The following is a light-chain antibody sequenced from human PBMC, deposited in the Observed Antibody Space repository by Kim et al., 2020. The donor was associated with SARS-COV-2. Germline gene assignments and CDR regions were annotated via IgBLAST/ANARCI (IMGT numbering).Light chain of an antibody. V-gene: IGLV10-54*04. CDR3: SAWASSLSAWV. Sequence: QNRTLTSTGNNSEVGNQEAVWLHQHQGHPPPLLSYRNNNPPSGISARFSASRSGSTASLPITGLQPEDEADYYCSAWASSLSAWVFGGGTQLTVL. J-gene: IGLJ3*02. CDR2: RNN. CDR1: NSEVGNQE.